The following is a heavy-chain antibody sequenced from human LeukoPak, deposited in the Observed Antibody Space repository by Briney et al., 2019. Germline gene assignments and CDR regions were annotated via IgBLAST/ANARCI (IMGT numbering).Heavy chain of an antibody. J-gene: IGHJ4*02. Sequence: EASVKVSCKASGYTFTSYGISWVRQAPGQGLEWMGWISAYNGNTNYAQKLQGRVTMTTDTSTSTAYMELRSLRSDDTAVYYCARGTYYDFWSGYFFFDYWGQGTLVTVSS. CDR1: GYTFTSYG. V-gene: IGHV1-18*01. CDR3: ARGTYYDFWSGYFFFDY. CDR2: ISAYNGNT. D-gene: IGHD3-3*01.